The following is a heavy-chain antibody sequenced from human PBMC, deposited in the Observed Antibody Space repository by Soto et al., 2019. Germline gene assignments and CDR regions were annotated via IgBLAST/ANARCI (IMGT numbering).Heavy chain of an antibody. CDR2: INPYNGNT. CDR1: GYTFNTYG. D-gene: IGHD4-17*01. Sequence: ASVKVSCKASGYTFNTYGITWVRQAPGQGLEWMGWINPYNGNTKFAQKLQDRVTMTTATSTSTAYMELASLRSDDTAVYYCARGCIAVTTHLCYWGQGTLVTVSS. J-gene: IGHJ4*02. V-gene: IGHV1-18*01. CDR3: ARGCIAVTTHLCY.